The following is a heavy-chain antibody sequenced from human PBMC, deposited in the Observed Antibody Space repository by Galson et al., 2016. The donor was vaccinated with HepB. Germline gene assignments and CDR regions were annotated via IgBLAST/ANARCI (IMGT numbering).Heavy chain of an antibody. Sequence: SLRLSCAASGFTFSDSYMSWVRQAPGKGLEWVSHISSSGGTIYCADSVKGRFTVSRDNAKNSLYLQMNSLRVEDTAVYYCAREADTWGQGTLVTVSS. V-gene: IGHV3-11*01. CDR2: ISSSGGTI. CDR3: AREADT. CDR1: GFTFSDSY. D-gene: IGHD6-25*01. J-gene: IGHJ4*02.